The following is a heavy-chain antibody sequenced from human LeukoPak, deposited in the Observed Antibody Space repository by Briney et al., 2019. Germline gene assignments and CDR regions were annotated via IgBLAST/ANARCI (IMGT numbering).Heavy chain of an antibody. J-gene: IGHJ5*01. V-gene: IGHV3-23*01. CDR3: AKGYVTTGFFDS. D-gene: IGHD1-1*01. CDR1: GFTFSSSA. CDR2: ISATGSST. Sequence: PGGSLRLSCAASGFTFSSSAISWVRQAPGKGLEWVSAISATGSSTFYADYVKGRSTISRDNSRDTLFLQMNSLRAEDTALYYCAKGYVTTGFFDSWGQGTLVTVSS.